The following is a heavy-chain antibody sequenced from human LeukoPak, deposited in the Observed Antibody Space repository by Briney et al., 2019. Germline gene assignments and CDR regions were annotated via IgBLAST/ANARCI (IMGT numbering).Heavy chain of an antibody. CDR3: ARERFGEFPPYYYYYMDV. CDR2: MYSGGST. D-gene: IGHD3-10*01. V-gene: IGHV3-66*01. J-gene: IGHJ6*03. Sequence: GGSLRLSCAASGFTVSSNYMSWVRQAPGKGLEWVSVMYSGGSTYYADSVKGRFTISRDNSKNTLYLQMNSLRAEDTAVYYCARERFGEFPPYYYYYMDVWGKGTTVTISS. CDR1: GFTVSSNY.